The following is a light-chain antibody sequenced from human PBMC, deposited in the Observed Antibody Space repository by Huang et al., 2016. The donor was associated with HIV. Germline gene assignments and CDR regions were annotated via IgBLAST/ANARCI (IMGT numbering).Light chain of an antibody. J-gene: IGKJ1*01. CDR2: WAS. Sequence: DIVMTQSPDSLAVSLGERATINCKSGQSILYSSNNKNYLAWFQQKPGQPPKLLIYWASTRTSGVPDRFSGSGSGTDFTRTISGLQADDVAVYYCQQYYTTPWTFGQGTKVEIK. CDR3: QQYYTTPWT. V-gene: IGKV4-1*01. CDR1: QSILYSSNNKNY.